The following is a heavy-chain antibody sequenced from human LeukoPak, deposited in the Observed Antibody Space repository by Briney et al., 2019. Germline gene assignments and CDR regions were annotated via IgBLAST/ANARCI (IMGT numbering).Heavy chain of an antibody. CDR3: ASGLRYFDWLLDY. CDR1: GFTFSSYS. Sequence: GGSLRLSCAASGFTFSSYSMNWVRQAPGKGLEWVSYISSSSSTIYYADSVKGRFTISRDNAKNSLYLQMNSLRAEDTAVYYCASGLRYFDWLLDYWGQGTLVTVSS. J-gene: IGHJ4*02. D-gene: IGHD3-9*01. CDR2: ISSSSSTI. V-gene: IGHV3-48*01.